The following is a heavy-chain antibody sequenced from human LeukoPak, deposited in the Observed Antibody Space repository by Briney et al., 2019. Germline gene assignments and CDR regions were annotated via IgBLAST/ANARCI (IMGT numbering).Heavy chain of an antibody. V-gene: IGHV4-39*01. J-gene: IGHJ5*02. CDR2: IYYSGST. Sequence: SETLSLTCTVSGASISSTSYYWGWIRQPPGKGLEWIGSIYYSGSTYYNPSLKSRVTISVDTSKNQFSLKLSSVTAADTAVYYCARPKHYYGSGSWPFDPWGQGTLVTVSS. CDR1: GASISSTSYY. D-gene: IGHD3-10*01. CDR3: ARPKHYYGSGSWPFDP.